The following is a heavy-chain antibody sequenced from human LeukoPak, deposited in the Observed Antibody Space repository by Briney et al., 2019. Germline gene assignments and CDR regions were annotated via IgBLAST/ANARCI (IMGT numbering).Heavy chain of an antibody. CDR1: GGSISNNY. J-gene: IGHJ3*02. V-gene: IGHV4-59*12. CDR2: ISHSGST. Sequence: PPETLSLTCTVSGGSISNNYWSWVRQTPGKGLESLGYISHSGSTTYNPSLKSRVRISVDTPNSQFSLKLSSVTAADTAVYYCARRPMVSLIPHDAFDIWGQGTMVTVSS. D-gene: IGHD2-21*02. CDR3: ARRPMVSLIPHDAFDI.